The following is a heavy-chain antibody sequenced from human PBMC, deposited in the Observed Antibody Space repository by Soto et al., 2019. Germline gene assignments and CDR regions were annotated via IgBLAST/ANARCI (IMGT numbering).Heavy chain of an antibody. CDR3: ARDEDYGDYRYYYYGMDV. CDR2: ISYDGSNK. V-gene: IGHV3-30-3*01. CDR1: GFTFSSYA. J-gene: IGHJ6*02. Sequence: QVQLVESGGGVVQPGRSLRLSCAASGFTFSSYAMHWVRQAPGKGLEWVAVISYDGSNKYYADSVKGRFTISRDNSKNTLYLQMNSLRAEDTAVYYCARDEDYGDYRYYYYGMDVWGQGTTVTVSS. D-gene: IGHD4-17*01.